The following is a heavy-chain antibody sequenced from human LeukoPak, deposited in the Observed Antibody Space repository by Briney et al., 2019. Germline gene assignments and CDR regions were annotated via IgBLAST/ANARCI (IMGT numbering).Heavy chain of an antibody. V-gene: IGHV3-11*04. CDR2: ISSSGSTI. J-gene: IGHJ4*02. CDR1: GFTFSDYY. CDR3: AKAIHSSSSGVVDY. D-gene: IGHD6-6*01. Sequence: GGSLRLSCAACGFTFSDYYMSWIRQAPGKGLEWVSYISSSGSTIYYADSVKGRFTISRDYAKNSLYLQMNSLRAEDTAVYYCAKAIHSSSSGVVDYWGQGTLVTVSS.